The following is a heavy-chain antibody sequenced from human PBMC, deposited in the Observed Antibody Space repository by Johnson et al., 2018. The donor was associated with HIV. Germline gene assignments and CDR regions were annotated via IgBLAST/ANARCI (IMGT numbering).Heavy chain of an antibody. CDR2: IKSKTDGGKT. CDR1: GFTFSHAW. J-gene: IGHJ3*02. CDR3: ARADSGYDAFDI. D-gene: IGHD5-12*01. Sequence: EVQVVESGGGLVKPGGSLRLSCAASGFTFSHAWMTWVRQAPGKGLEWVGRIKSKTDGGKTDYAAPVKVRFTISRDDSKNTLHLQMNNVRAEATAIYYCARADSGYDAFDIWDKGTMVSVSS. V-gene: IGHV3-15*01.